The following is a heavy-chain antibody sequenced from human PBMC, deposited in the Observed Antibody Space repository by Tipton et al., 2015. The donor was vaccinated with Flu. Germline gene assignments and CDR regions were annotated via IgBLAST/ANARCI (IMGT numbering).Heavy chain of an antibody. CDR1: GFTFDDYA. D-gene: IGHD3-3*01. CDR2: ISWNSGSR. Sequence: SLRLSCAASGFTFDDYAMHWVRQAPGKGLEWVSGISWNSGSRGYADSVKGRFTISRDNAKNSLYLQMNSLRAEDTALYYCAKETWSGYYAENYGMDVWGQGTTVTVSS. J-gene: IGHJ6*02. V-gene: IGHV3-9*01. CDR3: AKETWSGYYAENYGMDV.